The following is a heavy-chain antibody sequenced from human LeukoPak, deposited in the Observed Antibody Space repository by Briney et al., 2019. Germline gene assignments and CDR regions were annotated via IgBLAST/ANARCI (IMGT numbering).Heavy chain of an antibody. CDR1: GFTFSSYS. D-gene: IGHD2-21*01. V-gene: IGHV3-48*01. J-gene: IGHJ4*02. CDR2: ISSSSSIM. CDR3: AKDIQCTY. Sequence: GGSLRLSCGASGFTFSSYSMNWVRQAPGKGLEWVSYISSSSSIMYYADSVKGRFTISRDNAKKSLYLQMNSLRAEDTAVYHCAKDIQCTYWGQGTLVTVSS.